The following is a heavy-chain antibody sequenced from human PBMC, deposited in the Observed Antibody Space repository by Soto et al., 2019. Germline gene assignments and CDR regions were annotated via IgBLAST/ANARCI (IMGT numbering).Heavy chain of an antibody. D-gene: IGHD3-9*01. CDR3: TTGVYYDPLPGARNVAY. CDR2: IKSKTDGGTA. V-gene: IGHV3-15*01. CDR1: GLYLSHPW. Sequence: GGSLRLSCAASGLYLSHPWMTLVRQAAGKGLEWVARIKSKTDGGTADYAAPVKGRFSISRDDSKNTVDLQMNSLKTEETAVYYCTTGVYYDPLPGARNVAYWGQGALVTVSS. J-gene: IGHJ4*02.